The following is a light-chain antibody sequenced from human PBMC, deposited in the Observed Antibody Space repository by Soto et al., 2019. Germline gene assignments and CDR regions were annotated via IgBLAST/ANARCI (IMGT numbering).Light chain of an antibody. Sequence: AIRMTQSPSSFSASTGDRVTITCRASQGISSYLACYQQKPGKAPKLLIYAASTLQTGVPSRFSGSGSGTDFTLTISSLEPEDFATYYCQQLNNYPHSFGGGTKVDIK. J-gene: IGKJ4*01. CDR2: AAS. CDR1: QGISSY. V-gene: IGKV1-8*01. CDR3: QQLNNYPHS.